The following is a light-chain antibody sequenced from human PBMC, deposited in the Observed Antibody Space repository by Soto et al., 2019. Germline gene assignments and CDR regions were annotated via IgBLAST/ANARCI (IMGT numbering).Light chain of an antibody. Sequence: EIAMTQSPATLSVSLGERATLSCRASQYISNNLAWYQQRPGQATSLLIYGASTRATGVPARFSGSGSGTDFLLSISGLQSEDSAVYYCQQYNHWSSITFGQGTRLEIK. CDR3: QQYNHWSSIT. V-gene: IGKV3-15*01. J-gene: IGKJ5*01. CDR2: GAS. CDR1: QYISNN.